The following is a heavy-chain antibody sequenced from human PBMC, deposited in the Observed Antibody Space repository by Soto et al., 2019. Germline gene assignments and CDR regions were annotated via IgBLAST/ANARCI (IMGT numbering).Heavy chain of an antibody. V-gene: IGHV3-11*01. CDR1: GFTFSDYY. D-gene: IGHD2-2*02. CDR3: ARENTHLDAFDI. J-gene: IGHJ3*02. Sequence: PGGSLRLSCAASGFTFSDYYMSWIRQAPGKGLEWVSYISSSGSTIYYADSVKGRFTTSRDNAKNSLYLQMNSLRAEDTAVYYCARENTHLDAFDIWGQGTMVTVSS. CDR2: ISSSGSTI.